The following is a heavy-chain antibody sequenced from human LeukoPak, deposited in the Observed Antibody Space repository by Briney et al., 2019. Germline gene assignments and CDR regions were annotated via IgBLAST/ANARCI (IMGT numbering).Heavy chain of an antibody. V-gene: IGHV1-18*01. D-gene: IGHD1-26*01. CDR2: ISGYNSKT. Sequence: GASVKVSCKASDYPFTNFGVSWVRQAPGQGREWMGWISGYNSKTHYPRKFQGRVTMTTDTSTTTAYMELRTLRSDDTAVYYCARVLIVEDSESHYFDYWGQGTLVTVTS. CDR3: ARVLIVEDSESHYFDY. J-gene: IGHJ4*02. CDR1: DYPFTNFG.